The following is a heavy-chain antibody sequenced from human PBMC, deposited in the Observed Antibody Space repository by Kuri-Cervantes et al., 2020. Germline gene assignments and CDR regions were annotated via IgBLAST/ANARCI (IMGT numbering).Heavy chain of an antibody. CDR1: GGSISSGSYY. Sequence: LRLSCTVSGGSISSGSYYWSWIRQPAGKGLEWIGRIYTSGSTNYNPSLKSRVAISVDTSKNQFSLKLSSVTAADTAVYYCAWYSSKGYGMDVWGQGTSVTVSS. J-gene: IGHJ6*02. CDR2: IYTSGST. D-gene: IGHD6-13*01. CDR3: AWYSSKGYGMDV. V-gene: IGHV4-61*02.